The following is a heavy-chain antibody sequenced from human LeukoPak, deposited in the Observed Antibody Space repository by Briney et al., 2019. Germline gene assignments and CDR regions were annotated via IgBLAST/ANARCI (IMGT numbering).Heavy chain of an antibody. CDR1: GYTFIDYY. Sequence: GASVKVSCKASGYTFIDYYIHWVRQAPGQGLEWMGWINPDSGGTNYAQRFQGRVTVTRDTSISTAYMELSRLTSDDAALYYCARSYASRSSNWFDPWGLGALVTVSS. J-gene: IGHJ5*02. CDR2: INPDSGGT. CDR3: ARSYASRSSNWFDP. D-gene: IGHD3-16*01. V-gene: IGHV1-2*02.